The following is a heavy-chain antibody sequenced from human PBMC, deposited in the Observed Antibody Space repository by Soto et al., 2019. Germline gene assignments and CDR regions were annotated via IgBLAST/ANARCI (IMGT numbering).Heavy chain of an antibody. J-gene: IGHJ4*02. V-gene: IGHV1-69*06. CDR2: IIPIYASP. Sequence: QVQLVQSGAEVKKPGSSVKVSCKASGGTFSSNAISWVRQAPGQGLEWMGGIIPIYASPNYAQNFQGRVTVTADKATSTAYLELSRLKFADSAIYYCAVAVTGSRSPLAHWGQRTLVIVSS. D-gene: IGHD6-19*01. CDR3: AVAVTGSRSPLAH. CDR1: GGTFSSNA.